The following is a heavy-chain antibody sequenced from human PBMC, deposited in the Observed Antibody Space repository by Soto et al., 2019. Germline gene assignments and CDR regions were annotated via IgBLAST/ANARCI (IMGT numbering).Heavy chain of an antibody. J-gene: IGHJ5*02. V-gene: IGHV1-2*02. Sequence: VASVKVSCKVSGYTFTDFYMHWVRQAPGQGLEWMGWINPNSGGTYYAQKFQGRVTMTRDTFISTAYMELGRLRSDDTAVYYCARDSGAIMTNWFDPWGQGTLVTVSS. CDR3: ARDSGAIMTNWFDP. D-gene: IGHD3-16*01. CDR2: INPNSGGT. CDR1: GYTFTDFY.